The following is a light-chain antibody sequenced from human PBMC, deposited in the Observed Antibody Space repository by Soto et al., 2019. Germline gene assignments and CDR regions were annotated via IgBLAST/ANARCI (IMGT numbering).Light chain of an antibody. CDR1: QSVSSY. CDR3: QQRSNWPPWT. CDR2: DAS. V-gene: IGKV3-11*01. Sequence: EIVLTQSPATLSLSPGERATLSCRASQSVSSYLAWYQQKPGQAPRLLIYDASNRATGIPARFSGSGSGTNVTPTISSLEPEDFAVYYCQQRSNWPPWTFGQGTKVEIK. J-gene: IGKJ1*01.